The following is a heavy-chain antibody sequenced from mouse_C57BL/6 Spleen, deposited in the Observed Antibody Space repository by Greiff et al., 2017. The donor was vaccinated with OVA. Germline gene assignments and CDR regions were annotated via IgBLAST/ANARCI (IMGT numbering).Heavy chain of an antibody. J-gene: IGHJ4*01. V-gene: IGHV1-53*01. CDR3: ARETTVARAMDY. CDR1: GYTFTSYW. Sequence: QVQLKQSGTELVKPGASVKLSCKASGYTFTSYWMHWVKQRPGQGLEWIGNIIPSNGGTNYNEKFKSKATLTVDKSSSTAYMQLSSLTSEDSAVYYCARETTVARAMDYWGQGTSVTVSS. D-gene: IGHD1-1*01. CDR2: IIPSNGGT.